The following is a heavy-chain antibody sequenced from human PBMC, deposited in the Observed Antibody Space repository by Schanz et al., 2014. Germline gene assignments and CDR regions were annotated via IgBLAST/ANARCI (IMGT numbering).Heavy chain of an antibody. CDR3: ARGYSNIWSPMAY. J-gene: IGHJ4*02. CDR1: GFTFSGYG. D-gene: IGHD6-13*01. CDR2: ISYDGRHK. V-gene: IGHV3-30*03. Sequence: QVQLVESGGGVVQPGGSLRLSCAASGFTFSGYGMHWVRQAPGKGLEWVAIISYDGRHKNYADSVKGRFTISRDNSKNTLHLQMNSLRVEDTAVYYCARGYSNIWSPMAYWGQGTLVTVSS.